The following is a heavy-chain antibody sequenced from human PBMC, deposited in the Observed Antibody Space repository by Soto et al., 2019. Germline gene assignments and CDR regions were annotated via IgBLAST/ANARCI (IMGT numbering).Heavy chain of an antibody. V-gene: IGHV1-3*01. J-gene: IGHJ4*02. CDR2: INAGNGKT. CDR3: ARGILTVYYFDY. Sequence: ASVKVSCKASGFTFTDYAIHWVRQAPGQGLEWMGWINAGNGKTKYSQNFQGRFTITRDTSATTTYLDVSSLRSEDTAVYFCARGILTVYYFDYAGQGTLVTVSS. D-gene: IGHD3-9*01. CDR1: GFTFTDYA.